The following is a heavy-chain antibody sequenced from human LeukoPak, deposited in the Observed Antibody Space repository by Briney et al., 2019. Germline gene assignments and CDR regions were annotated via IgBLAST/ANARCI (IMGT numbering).Heavy chain of an antibody. J-gene: IGHJ6*02. V-gene: IGHV4-4*07. Sequence: SETLFLTCTVSGGSISSYYWSWIRQPAGKGLEGIGRIYSSGSKNYNTSLKSRVNISVDKSKKQFSLKMRYVKAADTAVYYCARDQIALAGSSYYYYGMDVWGQGTTVTVSS. D-gene: IGHD6-19*01. CDR1: GGSISSYY. CDR3: ARDQIALAGSSYYYYGMDV. CDR2: IYSSGSK.